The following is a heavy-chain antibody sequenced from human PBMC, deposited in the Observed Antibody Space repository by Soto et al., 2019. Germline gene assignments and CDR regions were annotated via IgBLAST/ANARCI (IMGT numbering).Heavy chain of an antibody. Sequence: QVQLVQSGAEVKKPGASVKVSCKASGYTFTSYGISWVRQAPGQGLEWMGWISAYNGNTNYAQKLQGGVTMTTDTSTSTAYMELRSRRSDDTAVYYCASGQLLWFGELSSYGMDVWGQGTTVTVSS. D-gene: IGHD3-10*01. CDR2: ISAYNGNT. CDR1: GYTFTSYG. CDR3: ASGQLLWFGELSSYGMDV. J-gene: IGHJ6*02. V-gene: IGHV1-18*04.